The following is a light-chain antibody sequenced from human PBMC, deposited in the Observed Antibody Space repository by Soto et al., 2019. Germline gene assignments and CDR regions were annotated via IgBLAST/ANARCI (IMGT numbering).Light chain of an antibody. CDR2: RAS. J-gene: IGKJ2*01. CDR3: QQYEESPPYS. Sequence: EIVLTQSPATLSVSPGESASLSCRASQTINRNLAWYQQRPGQAPRLLILRASTRASGIPARFSGSGSGTEFTLTVSGLESEDCEGYYCQQYEESPPYSFGQGTKVEIK. V-gene: IGKV3-15*01. CDR1: QTINRN.